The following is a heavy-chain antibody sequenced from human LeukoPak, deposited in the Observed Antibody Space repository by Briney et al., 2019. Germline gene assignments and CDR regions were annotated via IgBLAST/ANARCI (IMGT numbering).Heavy chain of an antibody. D-gene: IGHD2-15*01. Sequence: SETLSLTCTVSGGSISSYYWSWIRQPPGKGLEWVGYIYYSGSTNYNPSLKRRVTISVDTSKYQFSLKLSSVTAADTAVYYCARERCSGGSCYLVDYWGQGTLVTVSS. J-gene: IGHJ4*02. CDR3: ARERCSGGSCYLVDY. CDR2: IYYSGST. V-gene: IGHV4-59*01. CDR1: GGSISSYY.